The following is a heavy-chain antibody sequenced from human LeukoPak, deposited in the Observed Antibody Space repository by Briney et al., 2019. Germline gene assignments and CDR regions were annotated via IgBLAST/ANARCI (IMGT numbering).Heavy chain of an antibody. J-gene: IGHJ4*02. V-gene: IGHV1-2*02. CDR1: GYTFTGYY. CDR2: INPNSGGT. Sequence: ASVTVSCKASGYTFTGYYMHWVRQAPGQGLEWMGWINPNSGGTNYAQKFQGRVTMTRGTSISIAYMELSRLRSDDTAVYYWARATALYYNDSSGYQYPDYWGQGTLVTVSS. D-gene: IGHD3-22*01. CDR3: ARATALYYNDSSGYQYPDY.